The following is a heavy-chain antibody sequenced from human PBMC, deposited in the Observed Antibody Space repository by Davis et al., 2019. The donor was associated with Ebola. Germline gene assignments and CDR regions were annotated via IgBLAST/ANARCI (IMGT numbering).Heavy chain of an antibody. D-gene: IGHD3-10*01. CDR2: IIPVFATA. CDR1: GGTFSSYA. V-gene: IGHV1-69*13. Sequence: SVKVSCKASGGTFSSYAFSWVRQAPGQGLEWMGGIIPVFATANYAQKFQDRLMITADASTSTAYMELSSLRSEDTAVYYCARGGSMVQYFDYWGQGTLVTVSS. J-gene: IGHJ4*02. CDR3: ARGGSMVQYFDY.